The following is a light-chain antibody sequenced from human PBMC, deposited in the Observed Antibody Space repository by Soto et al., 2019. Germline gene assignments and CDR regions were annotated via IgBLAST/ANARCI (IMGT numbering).Light chain of an antibody. CDR1: QSISSW. J-gene: IGKJ2*01. CDR3: QKYNSYSPMYT. Sequence: DIQMTQSPSTLCASVGDRVTLTYRASQSISSWLAWYQQKPGKAPKLLIYKASSLESGVPSRFSGSGSGTEFTFTISSLQPDDFATYYCQKYNSYSPMYTFGQGTKLEIK. CDR2: KAS. V-gene: IGKV1-5*03.